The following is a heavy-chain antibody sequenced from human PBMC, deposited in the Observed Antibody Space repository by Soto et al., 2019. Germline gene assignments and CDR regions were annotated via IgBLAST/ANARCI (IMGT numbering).Heavy chain of an antibody. J-gene: IGHJ5*02. D-gene: IGHD6-13*01. Sequence: SETLSLTCAVYGGSFSGYYWSWIRQPPGKGLEWIGEINHSGSTNYNPSLKSRVTISVDTSKNQFSLKLSSVTAADTAVYYCARQEGSTWWGSWGQGILVTVSS. CDR2: INHSGST. CDR1: GGSFSGYY. CDR3: ARQEGSTWWGS. V-gene: IGHV4-34*01.